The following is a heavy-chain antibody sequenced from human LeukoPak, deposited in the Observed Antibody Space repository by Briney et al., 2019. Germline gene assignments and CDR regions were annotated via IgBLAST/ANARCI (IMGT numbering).Heavy chain of an antibody. CDR1: GASIISYH. CDR2: VHYSGST. D-gene: IGHD5-24*01. CDR3: ARSPLESRRDAYNFYFDY. Sequence: SETLSLTCSVSGASIISYHWSWVRHPPGKGLEWIGFVHYSGSTNYKPSLKSRVTISADTSKNQFSLSLTSVTAADTALYYCARSPLESRRDAYNFYFDYWGQGALVTVSS. V-gene: IGHV4-59*08. J-gene: IGHJ4*02.